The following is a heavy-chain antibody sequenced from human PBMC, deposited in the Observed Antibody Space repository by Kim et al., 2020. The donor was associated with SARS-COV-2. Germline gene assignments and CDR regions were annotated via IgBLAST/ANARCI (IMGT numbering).Heavy chain of an antibody. CDR3: ARGLRDYGDYETPLTYYYYYGMDV. V-gene: IGHV1-8*01. J-gene: IGHJ6*02. CDR1: GYTFTSYD. CDR2: MNPNSGNT. D-gene: IGHD4-17*01. Sequence: ASVKVSCKASGYTFTSYDINWVRQATGQGLEWMGWMNPNSGNTGYAQKFQGRVTMTRNTSISTAYMELSSLRSEDTAVYYCARGLRDYGDYETPLTYYYYYGMDVWGQGTTVTVSS.